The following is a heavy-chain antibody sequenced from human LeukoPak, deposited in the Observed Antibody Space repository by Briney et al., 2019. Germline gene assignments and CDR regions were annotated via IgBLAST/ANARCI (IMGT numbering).Heavy chain of an antibody. CDR2: IYSTGST. V-gene: IGHV4-4*07. D-gene: IGHD3-22*01. J-gene: IGHJ3*02. CDR1: GGSINFYY. Sequence: PSETLSLTCTVSGGSINFYYWSWIRQPAGKGLEWIGRIYSTGSTNYSPSLKSRVTVSVDTSKNQFSLKLNSVTAADTAVYYCARGYYDSSGYSNAFDIWGQGTMVTVSS. CDR3: ARGYYDSSGYSNAFDI.